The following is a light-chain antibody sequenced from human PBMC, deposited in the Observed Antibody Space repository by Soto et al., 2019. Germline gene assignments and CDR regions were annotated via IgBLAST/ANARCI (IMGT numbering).Light chain of an antibody. CDR3: QQYWKWPIT. Sequence: DIQMTQSPSSLSASVGDRVTITCQASQDIDNYLNWYQQKPGKAPNLLIYDASNLETGVPSRFSGGGSGTDFTFTITSLQPEDFAVYYCQQYWKWPITFGQGTRLEIK. J-gene: IGKJ5*01. CDR2: DAS. CDR1: QDIDNY. V-gene: IGKV1-33*01.